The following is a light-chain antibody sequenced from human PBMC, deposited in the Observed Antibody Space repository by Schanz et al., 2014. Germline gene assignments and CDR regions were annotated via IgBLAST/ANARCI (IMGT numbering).Light chain of an antibody. J-gene: IGKJ4*01. CDR1: ESVNVN. V-gene: IGKV3-15*01. CDR3: QQYGSSALT. Sequence: ETVMTQSPATLSVSPGDRATLSCRASESVNVNLAWYQQKPGQAPRLLIYGASTRATAFPARFSGSGSGTEFTLTISRLDPEDFAVYYCQQYGSSALTFGGGTKVEIK. CDR2: GAS.